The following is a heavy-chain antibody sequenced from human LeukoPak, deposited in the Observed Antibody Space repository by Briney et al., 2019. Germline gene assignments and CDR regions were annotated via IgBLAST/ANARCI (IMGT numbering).Heavy chain of an antibody. CDR2: INPNSKNT. D-gene: IGHD2-21*02. J-gene: IGHJ3*02. Sequence: ASVKVFCKASGYTFTRHDVNWVRQAPGQGLEWIGWINPNSKNTGYAQKFQGRVTLTTDTSTSTAYMELSSLDSEDTAVYYCARAIPFRYLLGGDYYERSSHGFDIWGQGTMITVSS. V-gene: IGHV1-8*01. CDR1: GYTFTRHD. CDR3: ARAIPFRYLLGGDYYERSSHGFDI.